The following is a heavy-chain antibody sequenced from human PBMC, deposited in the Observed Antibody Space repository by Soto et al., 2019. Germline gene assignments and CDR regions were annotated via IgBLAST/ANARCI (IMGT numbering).Heavy chain of an antibody. CDR2: IIPIFGTA. Sequence: ASVKVSCKASGGTFSSYAISWVRQAPGQGLEWMGGIIPIFGTANYAQKFQGRVTITADKSTSTVYMELSSLRSEDTAVYYCARYPDIVVVPAAMAQGWFDPWGQGTLVTVS. D-gene: IGHD2-2*01. CDR1: GGTFSSYA. J-gene: IGHJ5*02. V-gene: IGHV1-69*06. CDR3: ARYPDIVVVPAAMAQGWFDP.